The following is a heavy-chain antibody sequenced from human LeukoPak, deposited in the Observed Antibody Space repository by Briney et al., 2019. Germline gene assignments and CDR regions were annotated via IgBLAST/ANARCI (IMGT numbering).Heavy chain of an antibody. V-gene: IGHV4-39*07. D-gene: IGHD6-19*01. Sequence: SETLSLTCTVSGGSISSSSYYWGWIRQPPGKGLEWIGEINHSGSTNYNPSLKSRVTISVDTSKNQFSLKLSSVTAADTAVYYCAREEVAVAFDYWGQGTLVTVSS. J-gene: IGHJ4*02. CDR3: AREEVAVAFDY. CDR2: INHSGST. CDR1: GGSISSSSYY.